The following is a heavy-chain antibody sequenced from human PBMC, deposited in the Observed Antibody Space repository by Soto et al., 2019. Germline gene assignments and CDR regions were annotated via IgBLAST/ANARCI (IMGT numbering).Heavy chain of an antibody. CDR2: IYFSGSS. CDR1: GGSISNGGYY. Sequence: QLQLQESGPGLVKPSQTLSLTCAVSGGSISNGGYYWSWIRQHPGKGLEWVGSIYFSGSSYYNPSLKCRVHISVATPKNQFSLKLSSVTAADTAVYYWARDSPSQQPNHRWGGGYIDVWGKGTTVTVSS. V-gene: IGHV4-31*11. J-gene: IGHJ6*03. D-gene: IGHD6-13*01. CDR3: ARDSPSQQPNHRWGGGYIDV.